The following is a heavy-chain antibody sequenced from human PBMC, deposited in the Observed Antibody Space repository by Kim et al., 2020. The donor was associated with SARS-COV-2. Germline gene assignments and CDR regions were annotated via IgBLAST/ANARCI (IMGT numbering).Heavy chain of an antibody. D-gene: IGHD3-3*01. J-gene: IGHJ6*02. Sequence: SETLSLTCAVYGGSFSAYYWIWIRQAPGKGLEWIGEVNHSGITKYNPSLKSRVTISVDTSKNQFSLKLPSVTAADTAVFYCARGRAGVVPSPLLGLGPYYCSYAMDVWGQGTTVTVS. CDR3: ARGRAGVVPSPLLGLGPYYCSYAMDV. CDR1: GGSFSAYY. V-gene: IGHV4-34*01. CDR2: VNHSGIT.